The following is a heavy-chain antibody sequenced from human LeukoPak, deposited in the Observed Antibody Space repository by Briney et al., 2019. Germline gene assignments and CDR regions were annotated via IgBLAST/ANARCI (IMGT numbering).Heavy chain of an antibody. J-gene: IGHJ4*02. CDR2: IYSDGRT. CDR3: ARDDIPVI. D-gene: IGHD2-15*01. Sequence: GGSLRLSCAASGVSVSDYYMNWVRQAPGKGLEWVSFIYSDGRTYYADSVKGRFTISRDNSRNTLYLQMNRLRVEDTAVYYCARDDIPVIWGQGTLVTVSS. CDR1: GVSVSDYY. V-gene: IGHV3-53*01.